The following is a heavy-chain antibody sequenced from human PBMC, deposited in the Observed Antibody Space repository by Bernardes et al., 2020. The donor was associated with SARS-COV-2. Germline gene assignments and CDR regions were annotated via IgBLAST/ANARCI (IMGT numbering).Heavy chain of an antibody. Sequence: GGSLRLSCAASGFTFSSYWMSWVRQAPGKGLEWVANIKQDGSEKYYVDSVKGRFTISRDNAKNSLYLQMNSLRAEDTAVYYCARDGGYSSSWDSTHYYYYGMDVWGQGTTVTVSS. J-gene: IGHJ6*02. CDR2: IKQDGSEK. D-gene: IGHD6-13*01. V-gene: IGHV3-7*03. CDR3: ARDGGYSSSWDSTHYYYYGMDV. CDR1: GFTFSSYW.